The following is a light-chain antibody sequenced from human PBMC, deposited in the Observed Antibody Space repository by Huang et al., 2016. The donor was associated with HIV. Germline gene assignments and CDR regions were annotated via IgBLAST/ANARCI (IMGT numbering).Light chain of an antibody. CDR3: MHSTQHPYT. Sequence: DIVMTQTPLSLSVTPGQPASIPCKSSQSLLHSDGNTYLYWYLQKLGQPQQLLIYEISNRFSGVPDSFGGSGSGTYFTVKISQVEAEDVGVYYCMHSTQHPYTFGQGTKLEIK. CDR2: EIS. V-gene: IGKV2D-29*01. J-gene: IGKJ2*01. CDR1: QSLLHSDGNTY.